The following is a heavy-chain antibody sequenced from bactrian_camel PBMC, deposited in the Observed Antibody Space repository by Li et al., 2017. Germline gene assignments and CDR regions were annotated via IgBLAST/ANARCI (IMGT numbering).Heavy chain of an antibody. J-gene: IGHJ6*01. CDR1: GFSFTLFY. CDR2: INSDGGST. V-gene: IGHV3S40*01. D-gene: IGHD4*01. CDR3: AAGRLKVANHILSVRNFDS. Sequence: DVQLVESGGGLVQPGGSLRLSCAASGFSFTLFYMSWVRQAPGKGLEWVSHINSDGGSTYYADSVKGRFTVSQDRAKDMVFLQVSSLNSEDTAMYYCAAGRLKVANHILSVRNFDSWGQGTQVTVS.